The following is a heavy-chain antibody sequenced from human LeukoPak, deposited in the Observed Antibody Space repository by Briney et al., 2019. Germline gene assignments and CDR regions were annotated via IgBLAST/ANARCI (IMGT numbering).Heavy chain of an antibody. CDR2: IRYDGSNK. D-gene: IGHD3-22*01. CDR1: GFTFSSYG. V-gene: IGHV3-30*02. J-gene: IGHJ4*02. Sequence: GGSLRLSCAASGFTFSSYGMPWVRQTPGKGLEWVAFIRYDGSNKYYADSVKGRFTISRDNSKNTLYLQMNNLRAEDTAVYYCTKSDVYYYDSSSYYSDYWGQGTLVTVSS. CDR3: TKSDVYYYDSSSYYSDY.